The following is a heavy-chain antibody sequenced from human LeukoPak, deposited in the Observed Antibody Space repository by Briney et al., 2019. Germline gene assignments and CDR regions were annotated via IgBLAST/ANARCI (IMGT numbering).Heavy chain of an antibody. CDR2: IGTAGDT. J-gene: IGHJ4*02. CDR1: GFTFSSYD. CDR3: AKDPTAYYDILTGYYDY. V-gene: IGHV3-13*01. Sequence: GGSLRLSCAASGFTFSSYDMHWVRQATGKGLEWVSAIGTAGDTYYPGSVKGRFTISRENAKNSLYLQMNSLRAEDTAVYYCAKDPTAYYDILTGYYDYWGQGTLVTVSS. D-gene: IGHD3-9*01.